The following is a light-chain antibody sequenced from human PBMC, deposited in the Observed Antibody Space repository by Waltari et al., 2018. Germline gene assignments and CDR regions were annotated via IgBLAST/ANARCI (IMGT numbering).Light chain of an antibody. CDR3: SSYTTSNGPYV. Sequence: QSALAQPASVSGSPGQSLTISSTGITGDFGASNYVPWYQQHPGKAPKLLIYEVSNRPSGVSDRFSGSKSGNTASLTISGLQVEDDCDYYCSSYTTSNGPYVFGSGTKVTVL. V-gene: IGLV2-14*01. J-gene: IGLJ1*01. CDR2: EVS. CDR1: TGDFGASNY.